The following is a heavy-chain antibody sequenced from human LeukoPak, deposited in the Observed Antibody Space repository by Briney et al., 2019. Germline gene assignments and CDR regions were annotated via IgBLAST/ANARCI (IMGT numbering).Heavy chain of an antibody. CDR3: AKPDEAIVGATRPFDY. CDR1: GFSLSSYS. D-gene: IGHD1-26*01. J-gene: IGHJ4*02. Sequence: GGSLRLSCAASGFSLSSYSMNWVRQAPGKGLEWVSFISGSSGTIYYADSVKGRFTISRDNSKNTLYLQMNSLRAEDTAVYYCAKPDEAIVGATRPFDYWGQGTLVTVSS. CDR2: ISGSSGTI. V-gene: IGHV3-48*01.